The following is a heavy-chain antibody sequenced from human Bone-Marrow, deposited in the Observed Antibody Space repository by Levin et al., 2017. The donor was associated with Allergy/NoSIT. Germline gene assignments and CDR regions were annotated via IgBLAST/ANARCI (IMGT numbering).Heavy chain of an antibody. V-gene: IGHV3-53*01. J-gene: IGHJ3*01. CDR3: ARGAIVILPATTALEL. D-gene: IGHD2-2*01. CDR2: IYSSGST. CDR1: GFTVSSNY. Sequence: GESLKISCAASGFTVSSNYMTWVRQAPGKGLQWVSVIYSSGSTYYADSVKGRFTISRDNAKNTLYLQMNGLTAEDTAIYYCARGAIVILPATTALELWGQGTMVTVSS.